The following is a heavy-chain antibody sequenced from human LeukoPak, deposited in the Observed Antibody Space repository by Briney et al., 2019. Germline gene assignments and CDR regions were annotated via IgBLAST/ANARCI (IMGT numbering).Heavy chain of an antibody. D-gene: IGHD4-11*01. CDR3: AKSTVDYSNYGDLGY. Sequence: PGGSLRLSCAASGFTFSVYSMSWIRQAPEKGLEWVSSISSTTYTYYADSVKGRFTISRDNSKNTLYLQMNSLRAEDTAVYYCAKSTVDYSNYGDLGYWGQGTLVTVSS. V-gene: IGHV3-21*01. CDR2: ISSTTYT. CDR1: GFTFSVYS. J-gene: IGHJ4*02.